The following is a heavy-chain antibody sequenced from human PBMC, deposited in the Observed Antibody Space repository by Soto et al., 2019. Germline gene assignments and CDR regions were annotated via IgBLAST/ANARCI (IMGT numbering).Heavy chain of an antibody. CDR2: IYYSGST. CDR1: GGSISSSSYY. V-gene: IGHV4-39*01. J-gene: IGHJ4*02. CDR3: ARLPEGVVTQLHPPVYFDY. Sequence: SETLSLTCTVSGGSISSSSYYWGWIRQPPGKGLEWIGSIYYSGSTYYNPSLKSRVTISVDTSKNQFSLKLSSVTAADTAVYFCARLPEGVVTQLHPPVYFDYWGQGTLVTVSS. D-gene: IGHD3-3*01.